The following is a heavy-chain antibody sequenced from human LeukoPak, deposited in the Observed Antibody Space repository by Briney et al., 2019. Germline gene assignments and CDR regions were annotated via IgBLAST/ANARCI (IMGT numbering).Heavy chain of an antibody. D-gene: IGHD6-19*01. CDR2: ISSSGSTI. CDR3: ARRAVTGANYSDY. J-gene: IGHJ4*02. Sequence: GGSLRLSCSASGFIFSSYSMDWVRPAPGKGLEWVSYISSSGSTIYYADSVKGRFTISRDSAKNSVYLQMNSLRDEDTAVYFCARRAVTGANYSDYWGQGSLVTVSS. CDR1: GFIFSSYS. V-gene: IGHV3-48*02.